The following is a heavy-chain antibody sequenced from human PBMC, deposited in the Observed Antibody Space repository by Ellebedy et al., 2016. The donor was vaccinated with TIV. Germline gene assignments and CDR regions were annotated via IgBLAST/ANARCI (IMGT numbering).Heavy chain of an antibody. CDR1: GFTLRNYA. CDR3: ARELDY. Sequence: GESLKISXAASGFTLRNYAMSWVRQAPGKGLEWVSTLSGSGFSTYYADSVKGRFTISRDNSKNTLYLQINSLRTEDTATYFCARELDYWGQGILVTVSS. V-gene: IGHV3-23*01. J-gene: IGHJ4*02. CDR2: LSGSGFST.